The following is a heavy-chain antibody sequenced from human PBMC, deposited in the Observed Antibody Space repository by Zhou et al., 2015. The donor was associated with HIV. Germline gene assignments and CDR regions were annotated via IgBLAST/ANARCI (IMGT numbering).Heavy chain of an antibody. Sequence: QVQLVQSGAEVKKPGSSVNVSCKASEGTFRSFGISFVRQAPGQGLEWMGRIIPIFGTANYAQKFQGRVTITADESTSTAYMELSSLRSEDTAVYYCARGGGEMATIGTFDYWGQGTLVTVSS. CDR3: ARGGGEMATIGTFDY. J-gene: IGHJ4*02. CDR1: EGTFRSFG. D-gene: IGHD5-24*01. V-gene: IGHV1-69*18. CDR2: IIPIFGTA.